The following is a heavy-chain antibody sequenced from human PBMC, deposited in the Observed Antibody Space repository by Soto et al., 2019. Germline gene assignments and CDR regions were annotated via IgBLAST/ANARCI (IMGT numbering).Heavy chain of an antibody. CDR3: SRQASDFWSGKPQYYMDV. CDR1: GFTFSGSA. CDR2: IRSKGNNYAT. D-gene: IGHD3-3*01. J-gene: IGHJ6*03. V-gene: IGHV3-73*01. Sequence: EVQLVESGGGLVQPGGSLKLSCAASGFTFSGSALHWVRQASGKGLEWVGRIRSKGNNYATAYGASLKGRFTISRDDSKNTAYLQMNSLNTEDTAVYYCSRQASDFWSGKPQYYMDVWGKGTTVNVSS.